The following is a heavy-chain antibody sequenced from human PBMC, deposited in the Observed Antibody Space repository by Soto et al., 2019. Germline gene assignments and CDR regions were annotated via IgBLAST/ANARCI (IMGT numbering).Heavy chain of an antibody. CDR2: IWYDGSNK. CDR3: AREMVLGVPRLYYYYYYMDV. Sequence: QVQLVESGGGVVQPGRSLRLSCAASGFTFSSYGMHWVRQAPGKGLEWVAVIWYDGSNKYYADSVKGRFTISRDNSKNTLYLQMNSLRAEDTAVYYCAREMVLGVPRLYYYYYYMDVWGKGTTVTVSS. D-gene: IGHD3-10*01. CDR1: GFTFSSYG. J-gene: IGHJ6*03. V-gene: IGHV3-33*01.